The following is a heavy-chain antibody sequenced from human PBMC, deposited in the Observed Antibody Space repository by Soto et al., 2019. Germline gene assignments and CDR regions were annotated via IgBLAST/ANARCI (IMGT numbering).Heavy chain of an antibody. CDR3: ARGTGLIWFGELLYENWFDP. D-gene: IGHD3-10*01. CDR1: GYTFTGYY. CDR2: INPNSGGT. J-gene: IGHJ5*02. V-gene: IGHV1-2*04. Sequence: ASVKVSCKASGYTFTGYYMHWVRQAPGQGLEWMGWINPNSGGTNYAQKFQGWVIMTRDTSISTAYMELSRLRSDDTAVYYCARGTGLIWFGELLYENWFDPWGQGTLVTVSS.